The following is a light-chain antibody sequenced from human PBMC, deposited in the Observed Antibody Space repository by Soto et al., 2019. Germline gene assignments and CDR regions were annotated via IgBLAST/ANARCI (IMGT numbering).Light chain of an antibody. CDR1: SSDIGAYEH. J-gene: IGLJ2*01. V-gene: IGLV2-14*03. CDR2: DVR. CDR3: ASKTTSSTGL. Sequence: QSVLTQPSSMSGSPGQSITISCTGTSSDIGAYEHVSWYQQRPGRAPKVLIYDVRIRPSEVSNRFSGAKSGDTASLTISGLQAEDEAVYYCASKTTSSTGLFGGGTKVTVL.